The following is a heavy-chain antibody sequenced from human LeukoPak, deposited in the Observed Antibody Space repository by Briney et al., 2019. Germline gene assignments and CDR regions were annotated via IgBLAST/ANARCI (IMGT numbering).Heavy chain of an antibody. D-gene: IGHD3-3*01. CDR1: GFTFSSYA. CDR3: ARVRRDLRFLEWLFLDY. Sequence: GGSLRLSCAASGFTFSSYAMSWVRQAPGKGLEWVSAISGSGGSTYYADSVKGRFTISRDNAKNSLYLQMNSLSAEDTAVYYCARVRRDLRFLEWLFLDYWGQGTLVTVSS. V-gene: IGHV3-23*01. J-gene: IGHJ4*02. CDR2: ISGSGGST.